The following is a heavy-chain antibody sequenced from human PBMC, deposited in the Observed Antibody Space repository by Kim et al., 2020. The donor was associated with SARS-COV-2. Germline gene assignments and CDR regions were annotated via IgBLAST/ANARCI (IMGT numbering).Heavy chain of an antibody. CDR2: PGDSDT. Sequence: PGDSDTRYSPSFQGQVTISADKSISTDYLQWSSLKASDTAMYYCARIGDYWGQGTLVTVSS. CDR3: ARIGDY. V-gene: IGHV5-51*01. D-gene: IGHD2-15*01. J-gene: IGHJ4*02.